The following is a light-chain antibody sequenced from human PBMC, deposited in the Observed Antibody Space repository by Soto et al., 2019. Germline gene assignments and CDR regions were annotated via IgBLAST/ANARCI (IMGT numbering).Light chain of an antibody. J-gene: IGKJ2*01. Sequence: DIQLTQSPSFLSASVGDRVTITCRASQGISSYLAWYQQKPGKAPKLLIYAASTLKSGVPSRFSGSGSGTEFTLTISRLQPEDFATYYCQQLNSYPYTFGQGTKLEIK. CDR1: QGISSY. V-gene: IGKV1-9*01. CDR3: QQLNSYPYT. CDR2: AAS.